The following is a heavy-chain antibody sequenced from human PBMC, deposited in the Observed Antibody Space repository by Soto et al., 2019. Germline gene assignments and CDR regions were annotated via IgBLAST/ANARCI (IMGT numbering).Heavy chain of an antibody. J-gene: IGHJ4*02. D-gene: IGHD3-9*01. Sequence: QVQLVESGGGVVQPGRSLRLSCAASGFTFSNYGMHWVRQAPGKGLEWVAVISYDGINENYADSVKGRFTISRDNSKNTLYLQMNSLRAEDTAVYYCAKSRSHPGYFDWLLLDYWGQGTQVTVSS. V-gene: IGHV3-30*18. CDR3: AKSRSHPGYFDWLLLDY. CDR1: GFTFSNYG. CDR2: ISYDGINE.